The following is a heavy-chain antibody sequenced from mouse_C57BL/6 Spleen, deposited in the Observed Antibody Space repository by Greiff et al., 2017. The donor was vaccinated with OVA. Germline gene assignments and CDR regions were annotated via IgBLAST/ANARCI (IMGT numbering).Heavy chain of an antibody. CDR2: IYPGDGDT. J-gene: IGHJ4*01. Sequence: VQLQQSGPELVKPGASVKISCKASGYAFSSSWMNWVKQRPGKGLEWIGRIYPGDGDTNYNGKFKGKATLTADKSSSTAYMQLSSLTSEDSAVDFCAREGELRRAYAMDYWGQGTSVTVSS. D-gene: IGHD2-4*01. CDR1: GYAFSSSW. CDR3: AREGELRRAYAMDY. V-gene: IGHV1-82*01.